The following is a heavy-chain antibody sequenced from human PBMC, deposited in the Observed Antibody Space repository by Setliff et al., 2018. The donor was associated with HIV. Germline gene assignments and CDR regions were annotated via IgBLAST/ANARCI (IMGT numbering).Heavy chain of an antibody. CDR2: ISYDGTSK. J-gene: IGHJ6*02. CDR3: ARPTNIDTLYYGSQSFYMYYYGLDV. Sequence: GGSLRLSCAASGFTFSTHGMHWVRQAPGKGLEWVAIISYDGTSKHYADSVKGRFTISRDNAKNSLYLQMNSLRADDTAVYFCARPTNIDTLYYGSQSFYMYYYGLDVWGQGTTVTVSS. V-gene: IGHV3-30*03. CDR1: GFTFSTHG. D-gene: IGHD1-26*01.